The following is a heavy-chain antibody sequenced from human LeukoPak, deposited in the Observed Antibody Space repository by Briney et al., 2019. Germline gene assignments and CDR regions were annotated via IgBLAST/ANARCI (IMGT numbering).Heavy chain of an antibody. CDR1: GGSISSGGYY. Sequence: SETLSLTCTVSGGSISSGGYYWSWIRQPPGKGLEWIGYIYHSGSTYYNPSLKSRVTISVDTSRNQFSLKLSSVTAADTAVYYCARDLSAPTGGGALFGYWGQGTLVTVSS. CDR3: ARDLSAPTGGGALFGY. V-gene: IGHV4-30-2*01. J-gene: IGHJ4*02. D-gene: IGHD1-26*01. CDR2: IYHSGST.